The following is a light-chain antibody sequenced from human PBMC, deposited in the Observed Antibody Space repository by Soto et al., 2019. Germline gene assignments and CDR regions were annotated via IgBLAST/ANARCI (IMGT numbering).Light chain of an antibody. CDR2: GAS. J-gene: IGKJ1*01. CDR3: QQYMSSVT. CDR1: QSVDTTF. Sequence: EIVLTQSPGSLYFSPGQRATLSCRASQSVDTTFFAWYQKKPGQAPRLLIQGASKRATGIPDRFSGSGSGTDFTLIISRLEPEDFAVYYCQQYMSSVTFGQGTKVEIK. V-gene: IGKV3-20*01.